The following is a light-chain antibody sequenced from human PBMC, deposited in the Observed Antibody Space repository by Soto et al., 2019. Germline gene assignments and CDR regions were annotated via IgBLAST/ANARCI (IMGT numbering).Light chain of an antibody. J-gene: IGLJ6*01. Sequence: QSVLTQPASVSGSPGQSITVSCTGTNTDVGGYNYVSWYQHRPGKAPRLMIYEVRNRLSGVSNRFSGSKSGNTASLTISELQSEDEADYYCTSYTPTGALVFGSGTKV. CDR2: EVR. CDR1: NTDVGGYNY. CDR3: TSYTPTGALV. V-gene: IGLV2-14*01.